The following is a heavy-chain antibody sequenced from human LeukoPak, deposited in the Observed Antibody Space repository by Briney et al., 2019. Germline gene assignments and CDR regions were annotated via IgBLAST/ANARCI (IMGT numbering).Heavy chain of an antibody. CDR1: GASIRNYY. D-gene: IGHD6-13*01. CDR3: ARRYSSSWYVGFFDP. Sequence: SETLSLTCTVSGASIRNYYWSWIRQSPGKGLAWIGYIYYSESTNYNPSLESRVAMSVDTSKNQFSLRLSSVTAADTAMYYCARRYSSSWYVGFFDPWGQGTLVTVSS. CDR2: IYYSEST. V-gene: IGHV4-59*08. J-gene: IGHJ5*02.